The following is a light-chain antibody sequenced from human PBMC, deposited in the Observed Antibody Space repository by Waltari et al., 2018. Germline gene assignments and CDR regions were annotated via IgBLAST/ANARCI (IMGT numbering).Light chain of an antibody. CDR1: HTVSSY. CDR3: QQYYTTPLT. V-gene: IGKV1-39*01. CDR2: AAS. J-gene: IGKJ4*01. Sequence: TCRPGHTVSSYLNWYQHKPGKAPKLLIYAASSLQSGVPSRFSGRRSGTEFTLTISSLQPDDFATYYCQQYYTTPLTFGGGTKVEI.